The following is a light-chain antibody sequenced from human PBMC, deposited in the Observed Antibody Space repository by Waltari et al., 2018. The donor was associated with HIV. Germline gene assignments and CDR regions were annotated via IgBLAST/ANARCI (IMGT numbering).Light chain of an antibody. J-gene: IGKJ2*02. V-gene: IGKV3-11*01. CDR1: QAVSNF. Sequence: EILLTQSPATLSLSPGERATLSCRASQAVSNFLAWYQQKPGQAPRLLIYDAFKRATYHPDRFSGRWAWADFTLTISSLEPEDFAVYYCQHRSNWPPSTFGQGTKLEIK. CDR2: DAF. CDR3: QHRSNWPPST.